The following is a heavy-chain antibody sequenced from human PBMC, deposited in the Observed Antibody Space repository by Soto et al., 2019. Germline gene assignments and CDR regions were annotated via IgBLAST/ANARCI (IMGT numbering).Heavy chain of an antibody. CDR2: IIPILAIA. CDR3: ARATVTGENWFDP. CDR1: GGTFSSYT. V-gene: IGHV1-69*02. Sequence: QVQLVQSGAEVKKPGSSVKVSCKAPGGTFSSYTISWVRQAPGQGLEWMGRIIPILAIANYAQKFQGRVTITADKSTSTAYMELSSLRSEDTAVYYCARATVTGENWFDPWGQGTLVTVSS. D-gene: IGHD4-17*01. J-gene: IGHJ5*02.